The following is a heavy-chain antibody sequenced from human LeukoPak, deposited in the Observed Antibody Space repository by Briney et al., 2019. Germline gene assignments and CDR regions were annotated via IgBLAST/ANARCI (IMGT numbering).Heavy chain of an antibody. V-gene: IGHV3-74*01. CDR1: GSPLSTSW. Sequence: GGSLRLSCEVSGSPLSTSWMHWVRQAPGKGLVWVSRINTDGSSTVYADSVRGRFTISRDSAKNTVYLQMNSLRAEDTAIYFCAKRFDYWGQGTLVTVSS. CDR2: INTDGSST. CDR3: AKRFDY. J-gene: IGHJ4*02.